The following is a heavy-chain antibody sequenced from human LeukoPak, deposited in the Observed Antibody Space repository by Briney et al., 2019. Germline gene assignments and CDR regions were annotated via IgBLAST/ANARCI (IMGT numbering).Heavy chain of an antibody. D-gene: IGHD2-2*01. CDR1: GYTFTGYY. CDR2: IDPNSGGT. V-gene: IGHV1-2*02. J-gene: IGHJ4*02. Sequence: ATVKVSCKASGYTFTGYYMHWGRQAPGQGLEWMGWIDPNSGGTNYAQKFQGRVTMTRDTSISTAYMELSRLRSDDTAVYYCARSGHCSGVGCYAQGIDYWGQGSMVTVSS. CDR3: ARSGHCSGVGCYAQGIDY.